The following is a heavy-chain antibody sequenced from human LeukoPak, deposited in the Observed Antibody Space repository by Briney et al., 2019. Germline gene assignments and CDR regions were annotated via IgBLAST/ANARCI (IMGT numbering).Heavy chain of an antibody. CDR2: IYYSGSA. J-gene: IGHJ3*02. CDR3: ARPDVQIDAFDI. D-gene: IGHD3-16*01. Sequence: PSETLSLTCAVSGGSISSNNWWGWVRQHPGKGLEWIGYIYYSGSAYYNPSLKSRVTISVDTSKNQFSLKLSSVTAADTAVYYCARPDVQIDAFDIWGQGKMVTVSS. V-gene: IGHV4-31*11. CDR1: GGSISSNNW.